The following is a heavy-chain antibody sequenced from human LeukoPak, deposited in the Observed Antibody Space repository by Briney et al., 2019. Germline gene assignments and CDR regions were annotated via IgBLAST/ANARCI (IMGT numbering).Heavy chain of an antibody. Sequence: GGSLRLSCAASGFTFSSYVMHWVRQAPGKGLEWVSSISSSSSYIYYADSVKGRFTISRDNSKNTLYLQMNSLRAEDTAVYYCAKDAIAAAGTGDYWGQGTLVTVSS. CDR3: AKDAIAAAGTGDY. J-gene: IGHJ4*02. V-gene: IGHV3-21*01. CDR2: ISSSSSYI. D-gene: IGHD6-13*01. CDR1: GFTFSSYV.